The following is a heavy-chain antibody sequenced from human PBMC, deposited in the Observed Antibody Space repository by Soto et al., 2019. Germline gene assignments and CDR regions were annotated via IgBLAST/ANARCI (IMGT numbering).Heavy chain of an antibody. CDR3: AMRPIGWVVTTGTIHPVNY. CDR2: IYHSGST. Sequence: PSETLCLTCAVAGGSISSGSYSWCWIRQPPGKGLEWIGYIYHSGSTYYNPSLKSRVTISVDRSKNQFSLKLSSVTAADTAVYYCAMRPIGWVVTTGTIHPVNYWGQGTLVTVSS. CDR1: GGSISSGSYS. V-gene: IGHV4-30-2*01. J-gene: IGHJ4*02. D-gene: IGHD3-22*01.